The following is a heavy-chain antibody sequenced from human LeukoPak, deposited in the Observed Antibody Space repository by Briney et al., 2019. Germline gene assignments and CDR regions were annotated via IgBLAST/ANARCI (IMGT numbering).Heavy chain of an antibody. Sequence: GGSLRLSCAASGFTFSSYWMTWVRQAPGKGLEWVANIKQDGSEKYYVDSVKGRFTISRDNAKKSMYLQMNSLRVDDTATYYCTRGGGEFDPWGQGTRVTVSS. D-gene: IGHD3-10*01. CDR2: IKQDGSEK. CDR3: TRGGGEFDP. V-gene: IGHV3-7*01. CDR1: GFTFSSYW. J-gene: IGHJ5*02.